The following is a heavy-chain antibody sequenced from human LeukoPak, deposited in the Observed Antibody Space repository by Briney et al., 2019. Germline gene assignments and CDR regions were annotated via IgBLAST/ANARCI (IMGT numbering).Heavy chain of an antibody. Sequence: GGSLRLSCEASGFTFGSYAMYWVRQAPGKGLEWVAGIFGSGGSAHYADSAKGRFTISRDNSKNTVYLQINSLRAEDTAVYYCGKTTTGYSSGQKPAWPVDYWGQGTLVTDSS. CDR2: IFGSGGSA. J-gene: IGHJ4*02. CDR1: GFTFGSYA. D-gene: IGHD6-19*01. V-gene: IGHV3-23*01. CDR3: GKTTTGYSSGQKPAWPVDY.